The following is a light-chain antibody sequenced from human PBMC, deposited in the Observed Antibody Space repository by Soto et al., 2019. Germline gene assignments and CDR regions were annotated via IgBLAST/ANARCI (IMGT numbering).Light chain of an antibody. V-gene: IGKV1-5*01. CDR3: QQYGSSPRT. CDR2: DVS. Sequence: DIQMTQSPSTLSASVGDRVAITCRASQNVTTWLAWYQHKPGKAPKLLLYDVSNLESGVPSRFSGSGSGTEFTLTISRLEPEDFAVYYCQQYGSSPRTFGQGTKVDIK. J-gene: IGKJ1*01. CDR1: QNVTTW.